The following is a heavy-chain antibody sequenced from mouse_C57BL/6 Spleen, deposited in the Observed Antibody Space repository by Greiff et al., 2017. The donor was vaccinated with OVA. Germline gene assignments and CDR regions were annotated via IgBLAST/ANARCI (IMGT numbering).Heavy chain of an antibody. CDR3: ATTVVAPFDY. D-gene: IGHD1-1*01. V-gene: IGHV1-55*01. Sequence: VKLMESGAELVKPGASVKMSCKASGYTFTSYWITWVKQRPGQGLEWIGDIYPGSGSTNYNEKFKSKATLTVDTSSSTAYMQLSSLTSEDSAVYYCATTVVAPFDYWGQGTTLTVSS. CDR2: IYPGSGST. CDR1: GYTFTSYW. J-gene: IGHJ2*01.